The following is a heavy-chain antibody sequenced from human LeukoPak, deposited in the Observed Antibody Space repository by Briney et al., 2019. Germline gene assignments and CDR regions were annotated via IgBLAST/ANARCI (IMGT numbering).Heavy chain of an antibody. CDR2: ISDNGRNQ. V-gene: IGHV3-30*04. CDR1: GFIFSDCT. CDR3: TRNPYGDYAFDS. Sequence: GGSLRLSCGASGFIFSDCTIHWVRQSPGKGPEWVAAISDNGRNQYYADSVKGRFTVSRDNSKNTLYLQVDGLRTEDTAVFYCTRNPYGDYAFDSWGQGALVIVSS. J-gene: IGHJ4*02. D-gene: IGHD4-17*01.